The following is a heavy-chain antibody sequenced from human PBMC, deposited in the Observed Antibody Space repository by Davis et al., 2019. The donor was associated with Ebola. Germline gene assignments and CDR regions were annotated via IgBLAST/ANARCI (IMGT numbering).Heavy chain of an antibody. CDR1: GFTFSSYG. Sequence: GSLRLSCAASGFTFSSYGMHWVRQAPGKGLEWVAVISYDGSNKYYADSVKGRFTISRDNSKNTLYLQMNSLRAEDTAVYYCARELVEGGGLIYYYYGMDVWGQGTTVTVSS. V-gene: IGHV3-30*03. CDR3: ARELVEGGGLIYYYYGMDV. J-gene: IGHJ6*02. D-gene: IGHD2-15*01. CDR2: ISYDGSNK.